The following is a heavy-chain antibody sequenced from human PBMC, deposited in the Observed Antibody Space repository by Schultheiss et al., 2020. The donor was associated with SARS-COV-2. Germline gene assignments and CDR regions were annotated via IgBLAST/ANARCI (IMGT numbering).Heavy chain of an antibody. CDR1: GYTFTSYD. J-gene: IGHJ4*02. D-gene: IGHD6-19*01. CDR3: ATGYSSGWYATDY. CDR2: ISAYNGNT. Sequence: VKVSCKASGYTFTSYDINWVRQAPGQGLEWMGWISAYNGNTNYAQKLQGRVTMTTDTSTSTAYMELSSLRSEDTAVYYCATGYSSGWYATDYWGQGTLVTVSS. V-gene: IGHV1-18*01.